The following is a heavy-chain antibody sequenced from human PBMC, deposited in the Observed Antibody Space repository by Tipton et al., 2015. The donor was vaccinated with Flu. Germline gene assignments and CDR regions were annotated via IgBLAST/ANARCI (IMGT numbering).Heavy chain of an antibody. V-gene: IGHV4-31*03. CDR3: ARVGSAAAGTN. Sequence: TLSLTCTVSGGSISSGGYYWSWIRQHPGKGLGWIGYIYYSGSTNYNPSLKSRVTISVDTSKNQFPLKLSSVTAADTAVYYCARVGSAAAGTNWGQGTLVTVSS. CDR2: IYYSGST. D-gene: IGHD6-13*01. CDR1: GGSISSGGYY. J-gene: IGHJ4*02.